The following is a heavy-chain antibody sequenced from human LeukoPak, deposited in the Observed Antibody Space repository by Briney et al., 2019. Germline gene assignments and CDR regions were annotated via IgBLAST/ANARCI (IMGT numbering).Heavy chain of an antibody. CDR2: IYTSGST. V-gene: IGHV4-4*07. CDR3: ARVGGSGTDYYYMDV. CDR1: GVSISRYY. J-gene: IGHJ6*03. D-gene: IGHD2-15*01. Sequence: SESLSLTCTVSGVSISRYYWSWIRQPPGKGLEWIGRIYTSGSTNYNPSLKSRVTISVDKYKNQFSLKLSSVTAADTAVYYCARVGGSGTDYYYMDVWGKGTTVTVSS.